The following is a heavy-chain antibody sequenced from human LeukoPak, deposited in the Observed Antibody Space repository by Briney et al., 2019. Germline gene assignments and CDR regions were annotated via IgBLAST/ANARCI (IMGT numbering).Heavy chain of an antibody. V-gene: IGHV1-24*01. Sequence: ASVKVSCKVSGYTLTELSMHWVRQAPGKGLEWVGGFDPEDGETIYAQKFQGRVTMTEDTSTDTAYMELSSLRSEDTAVYYCATGITMIVVGRDAFDIWGQGTMVTVSS. J-gene: IGHJ3*02. D-gene: IGHD3-22*01. CDR1: GYTLTELS. CDR3: ATGITMIVVGRDAFDI. CDR2: FDPEDGET.